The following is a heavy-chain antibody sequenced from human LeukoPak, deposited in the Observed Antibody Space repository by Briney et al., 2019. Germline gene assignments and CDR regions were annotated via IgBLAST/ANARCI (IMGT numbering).Heavy chain of an antibody. Sequence: GGSLRLSCAASGFTFSSYSMNWVRQAPGKGLEWVSSISSSSSYIYYADSVKGRFTISRDNAKNSLYLQMNRLRAEDTAVYYCARGQDCSSTSCLIYMDVWGKGTTVTVSS. CDR3: ARGQDCSSTSCLIYMDV. CDR1: GFTFSSYS. V-gene: IGHV3-21*01. D-gene: IGHD2-2*01. J-gene: IGHJ6*03. CDR2: ISSSSSYI.